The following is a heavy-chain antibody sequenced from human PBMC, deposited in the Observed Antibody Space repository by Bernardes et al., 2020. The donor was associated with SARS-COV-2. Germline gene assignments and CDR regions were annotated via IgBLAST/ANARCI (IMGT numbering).Heavy chain of an antibody. Sequence: GGSLRLSCAASGFTFSDYGMAWVRQAPGWGLEWVAAIRVSGGRTFYADSAKGRFTITRDNSKNAVSLLMHSRRAEDAAIDYCGKDTGYDSGVNWFDPWGQGTLVTVSS. D-gene: IGHD3-3*01. CDR2: IRVSGGRT. CDR1: GFTFSDYG. J-gene: IGHJ5*02. CDR3: GKDTGYDSGVNWFDP. V-gene: IGHV3-23*01.